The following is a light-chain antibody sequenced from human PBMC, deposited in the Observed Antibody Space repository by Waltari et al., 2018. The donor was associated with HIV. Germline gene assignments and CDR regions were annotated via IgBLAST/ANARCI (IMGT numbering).Light chain of an antibody. CDR3: SSYTSSISLV. Sequence: QSALTQPASVSGSPGQSITISCTGTNTDVGTYNYFSWYQQHPGKAPKLMIYDVTDRPSGGSDRFSGSKSGNTASLTISGLQAEDEADYYCSSYTSSISLVFGGGTKVTVL. J-gene: IGLJ3*02. CDR2: DVT. V-gene: IGLV2-14*03. CDR1: NTDVGTYNY.